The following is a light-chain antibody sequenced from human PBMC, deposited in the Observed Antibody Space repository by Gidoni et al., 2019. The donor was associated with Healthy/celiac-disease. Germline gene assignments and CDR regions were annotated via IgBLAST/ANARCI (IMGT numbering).Light chain of an antibody. CDR3: QQYGSSPGA. Sequence: IVLTQSPGTLSLSPGERATLSCRASQSVSSSYLAWYQQKPGQAPRPLLYGASSRATGIPDRFSGSGSGTDFTLTISRLEPEDFAVYYCQQYGSSPGAFGQXTKVEIK. V-gene: IGKV3-20*01. CDR2: GAS. CDR1: QSVSSSY. J-gene: IGKJ1*01.